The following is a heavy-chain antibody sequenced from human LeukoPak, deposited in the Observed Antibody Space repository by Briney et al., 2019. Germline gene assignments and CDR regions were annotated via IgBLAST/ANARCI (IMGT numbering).Heavy chain of an antibody. J-gene: IGHJ3*02. V-gene: IGHV4-39*07. D-gene: IGHD4-23*01. Sequence: SETLSLTCTVSGGSISSSSYYWGWIRQPPGKGLEWIGSIYYSGSTYYNPSLKSRVTISVDTSKNQFSLKLSSVTAADTAVYYCARDLYYGGKSAFDIWGQGTMVTVSS. CDR1: GGSISSSSYY. CDR2: IYYSGST. CDR3: ARDLYYGGKSAFDI.